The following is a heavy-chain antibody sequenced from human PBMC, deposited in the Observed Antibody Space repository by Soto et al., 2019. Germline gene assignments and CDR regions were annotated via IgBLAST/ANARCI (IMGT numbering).Heavy chain of an antibody. CDR3: ARELYGSGWYVGNWFDP. Sequence: SQTLSLTCVVSGDSVSSTTTAWNWIRQSPSTGLEWLGKTYYRSRWYSDYSISVRSRITINPDTSKNQFSLQLNSVTPEDTAVYYCARELYGSGWYVGNWFDPWGQGTLVTVSS. J-gene: IGHJ5*02. CDR2: TYYRSRWYS. D-gene: IGHD6-19*01. V-gene: IGHV6-1*01. CDR1: GDSVSSTTTA.